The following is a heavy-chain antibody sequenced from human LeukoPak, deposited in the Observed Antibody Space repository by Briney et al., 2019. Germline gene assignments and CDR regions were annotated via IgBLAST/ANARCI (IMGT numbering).Heavy chain of an antibody. D-gene: IGHD3-22*01. CDR2: IYYSGST. CDR1: GGSISSSSYY. Sequence: SETLSLTCTVSGGSISSSSYYWGWIRQPPGKGLEWIGSIYYSGSTYYNPSLKSRVTISVDTSKNQFSLKLSSVTAADTAVYYCARLSYYYDSSGAEYFQHWGQGTLVTVSS. CDR3: ARLSYYYDSSGAEYFQH. V-gene: IGHV4-39*01. J-gene: IGHJ1*01.